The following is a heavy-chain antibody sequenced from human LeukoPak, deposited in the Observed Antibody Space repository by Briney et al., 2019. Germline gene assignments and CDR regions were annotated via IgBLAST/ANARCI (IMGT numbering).Heavy chain of an antibody. J-gene: IGHJ4*02. V-gene: IGHV4-30-2*01. CDR3: AREEGGAAGKGFDY. D-gene: IGHD6-13*01. CDR1: GGSISSGDYY. CDR2: INHSGST. Sequence: SETLSLACIVSGGSISSGDYYWSWIRQPPGKGLEWIGYINHSGSTYYKPSLKSRVTISVDRSKNHFSLNLSYVTAADTAVYYCAREEGGAAGKGFDYWGQGTPVTVSS.